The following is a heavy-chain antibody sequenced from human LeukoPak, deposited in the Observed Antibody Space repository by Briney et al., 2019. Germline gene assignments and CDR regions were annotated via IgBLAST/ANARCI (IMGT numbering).Heavy chain of an antibody. Sequence: ASVKVSCKASGYTFTSYAMHWVRQAPGQRLEWMGWINAGNGNTKYSQKFQGRVTITRDTSASTAYMELSSLRSEDTAVYYCARDRGCSYFLFDYWGQGTLVTVSS. D-gene: IGHD5-18*01. CDR3: ARDRGCSYFLFDY. CDR2: INAGNGNT. V-gene: IGHV1-3*01. CDR1: GYTFTSYA. J-gene: IGHJ4*02.